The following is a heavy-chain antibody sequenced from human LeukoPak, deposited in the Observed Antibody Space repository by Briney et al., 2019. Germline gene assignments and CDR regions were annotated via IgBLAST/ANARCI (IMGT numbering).Heavy chain of an antibody. CDR2: IIPIFGTA. J-gene: IGHJ6*02. CDR3: ARELGYCSGGSCYESGYYGMDV. V-gene: IGHV1-69*13. CDR1: GYTFTSYS. Sequence: SVKVSCKASGYTFTSYSFSWVRQAPGQGLEWMGGIIPIFGTANYAQKFQGRVTITADESTSTAYMELSSLRSEDTAVYYCARELGYCSGGSCYESGYYGMDVWGQGTTVTVSS. D-gene: IGHD2-15*01.